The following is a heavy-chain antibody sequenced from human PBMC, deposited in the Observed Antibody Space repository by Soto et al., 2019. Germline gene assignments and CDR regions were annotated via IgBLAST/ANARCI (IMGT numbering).Heavy chain of an antibody. V-gene: IGHV3-30-3*01. CDR1: GFTFSSYA. Sequence: QVQLVESGGGVVQPGRSLRLSCAASGFTFSSYAMHWVRQAPGKGLEWVAVISYDGSNKYYADSVKGRFTISRDNSKNTLYLQMNSLRAEDTAVYYCAREGVRFGELLSSFDYWGQGTLVTVSS. J-gene: IGHJ4*02. D-gene: IGHD3-10*01. CDR3: AREGVRFGELLSSFDY. CDR2: ISYDGSNK.